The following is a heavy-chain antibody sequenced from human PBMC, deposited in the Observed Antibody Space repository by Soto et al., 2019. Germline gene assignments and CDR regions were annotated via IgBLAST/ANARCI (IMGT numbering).Heavy chain of an antibody. D-gene: IGHD6-13*01. CDR1: GFTFSSYS. CDR2: ISSSSSYI. V-gene: IGHV3-21*01. Sequence: EVQLVESGGGLVKPGGSLRLSCAASGFTFSSYSMNWVRQAPGKGLEWVSSISSSSSYIYYADSVKGRFTISRDNAKNSLYLQMHSLRAEDTAVYYCERSWGSSWPFDYWGQGTLVTVSS. CDR3: ERSWGSSWPFDY. J-gene: IGHJ4*02.